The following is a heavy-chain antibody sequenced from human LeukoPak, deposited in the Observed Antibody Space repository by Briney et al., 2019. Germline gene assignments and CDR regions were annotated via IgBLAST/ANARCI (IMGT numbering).Heavy chain of an antibody. V-gene: IGHV1-8*02. CDR1: GYTFTGYY. CDR2: MNPNSGNT. D-gene: IGHD3-22*01. Sequence: ASVKVSCKASGYTFTGYYMHWVRQATGQGLEWMGWMNPNSGNTGYAQKFQGRVTMTRNTSISTAYMELSSLRSEDTAVYYCARVGGYKYYYGMDVWGQGTTVTVSS. CDR3: ARVGGYKYYYGMDV. J-gene: IGHJ6*02.